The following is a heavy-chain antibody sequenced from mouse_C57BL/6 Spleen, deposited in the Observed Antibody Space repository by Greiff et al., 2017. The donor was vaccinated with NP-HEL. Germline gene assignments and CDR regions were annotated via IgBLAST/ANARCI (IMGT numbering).Heavy chain of an antibody. CDR1: GFTFSSYA. Sequence: EVQLVESGEGLVKPGGSLKLSCAASGFTFSSYAMSWVRQTPEKRLEWVAYISSGGDYIYYADTVKGRFTIPRDNARNTLYLQMSSLKSEDTAMYYGTRAVDGNYAMDYWGQGTSVTVSS. CDR3: TRAVDGNYAMDY. J-gene: IGHJ4*01. CDR2: ISSGGDYI. V-gene: IGHV5-9-1*02. D-gene: IGHD2-3*01.